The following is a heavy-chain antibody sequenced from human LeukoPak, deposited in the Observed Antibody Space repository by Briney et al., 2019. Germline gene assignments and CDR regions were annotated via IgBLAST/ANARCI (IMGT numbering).Heavy chain of an antibody. CDR3: ASSPGIAAAGTLFDY. D-gene: IGHD6-13*01. CDR1: GGSFSGYY. V-gene: IGHV4-34*01. Sequence: PSETLLLTCAVYGGSFSGYYWSWLRQPPGKGLERVGEINHSGSTYYNPSLKSRVTISVDTSKDQFYLKLSSVTAADTAVYYCASSPGIAAAGTLFDYGGQGTLVTVSS. J-gene: IGHJ4*02. CDR2: INHSGST.